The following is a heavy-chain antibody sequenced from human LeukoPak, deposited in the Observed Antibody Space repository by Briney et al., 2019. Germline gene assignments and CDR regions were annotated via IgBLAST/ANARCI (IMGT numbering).Heavy chain of an antibody. CDR1: GFTFTSYW. CDR3: ASGISVASIRGYFDN. J-gene: IGHJ4*02. D-gene: IGHD6-19*01. CDR2: INSDGFTT. Sequence: PGGSLRLSCAASGFTFTSYWMHWVRQVPGKGLVWVSRINSDGFTTNYADSVKGRFTISRDNAKNTLYLQMNSLRVEDTAVYYCASGISVASIRGYFDNWGPGTLVTVSS. V-gene: IGHV3-74*01.